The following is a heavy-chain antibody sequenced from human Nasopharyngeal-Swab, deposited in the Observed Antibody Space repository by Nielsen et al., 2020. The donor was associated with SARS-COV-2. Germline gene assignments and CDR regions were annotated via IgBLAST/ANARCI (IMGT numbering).Heavy chain of an antibody. CDR3: ATAPYSSSWYRWAREIPRGPAFDI. D-gene: IGHD6-13*01. Sequence: SETLSLTCTVSGGSISSYYWSWIRQPPGKGLEWIGYIYYSGSTNYNPSLKSRVTISVDTSKNQFSLKLSSVTAADTAVYYCATAPYSSSWYRWAREIPRGPAFDIWGQGTMVTVSS. CDR2: IYYSGST. V-gene: IGHV4-59*01. CDR1: GGSISSYY. J-gene: IGHJ3*02.